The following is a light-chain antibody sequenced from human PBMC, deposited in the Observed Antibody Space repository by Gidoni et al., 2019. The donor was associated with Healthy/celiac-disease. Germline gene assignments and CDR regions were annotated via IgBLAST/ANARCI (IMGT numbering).Light chain of an antibody. V-gene: IGLV1-44*01. J-gene: IGLJ1*01. Sequence: QSVLTQPPSASGTPGQRVPISCSGSSSNIGSNTVTWYKQIPGTSPKLLIYINNQRPSVVPGRFSCSKSGTSASLAISGLQSDDEADYYFAAWDDSLNGYVFGTGTKVTVL. CDR2: INN. CDR3: AAWDDSLNGYV. CDR1: SSNIGSNT.